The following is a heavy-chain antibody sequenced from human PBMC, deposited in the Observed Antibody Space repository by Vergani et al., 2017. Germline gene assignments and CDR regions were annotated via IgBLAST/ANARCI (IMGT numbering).Heavy chain of an antibody. CDR1: GGSISSGGYY. J-gene: IGHJ4*02. CDR3: AIEVVVKGMGLLDY. CDR2: IYYSGST. V-gene: IGHV4-31*03. Sequence: QVQLQESGPGLVKPSQTLSLTCTVSGGSISSGGYYWSWIRQHPGKGLEWIWYIYYSGSTYYNPSLKSRVTISVDTSKNTFSLKRSSVTAADTAVYYCAIEVVVKGMGLLDYWGQGTLVTVSS. D-gene: IGHD3-22*01.